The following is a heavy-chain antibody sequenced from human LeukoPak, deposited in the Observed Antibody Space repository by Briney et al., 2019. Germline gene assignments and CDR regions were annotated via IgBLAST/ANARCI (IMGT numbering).Heavy chain of an antibody. Sequence: GASVKVSCKASGGTFSSYAISWVRQAPGQGLEWMGGIIPIFGTANYAQKFQGRVTITTDESTSTAYMELSSLRSEDTAVYYCARARQNRVRDYYYYMDVWGKGTTVTVSS. J-gene: IGHJ6*03. CDR1: GGTFSSYA. D-gene: IGHD1-14*01. CDR2: IIPIFGTA. CDR3: ARARQNRVRDYYYYMDV. V-gene: IGHV1-69*05.